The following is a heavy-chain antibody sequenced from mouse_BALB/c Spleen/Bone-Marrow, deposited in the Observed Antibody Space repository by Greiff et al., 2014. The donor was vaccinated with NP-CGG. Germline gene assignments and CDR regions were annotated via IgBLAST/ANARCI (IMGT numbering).Heavy chain of an antibody. CDR1: GYTFTEYI. D-gene: IGHD1-1*01. CDR2: FYPGSGSI. J-gene: IGHJ2*01. Sequence: QVQLQQPGAGLVKPGASVKLSCKASGYTFTEYIIHWVKQRSGQGLEWIGWFYPGSGSIKYNEKFKDKATLTADKSSSTVYMEXXXXTSXDSAVYFCARHEGSYGSSYFDYWGQGTTLTVSS. CDR3: ARHEGSYGSSYFDY. V-gene: IGHV1-62-2*01.